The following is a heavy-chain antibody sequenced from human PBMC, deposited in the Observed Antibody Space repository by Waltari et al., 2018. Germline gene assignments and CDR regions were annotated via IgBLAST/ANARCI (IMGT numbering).Heavy chain of an antibody. V-gene: IGHV4-39*07. CDR1: GGSISSSSYY. CDR3: AREWLDYFDY. J-gene: IGHJ4*02. CDR2: IYYSGST. D-gene: IGHD6-19*01. Sequence: QLQLQESGPGLVKPSETLSLTCTVSGGSISSSSYYWGWIRQPPGKGLEWIGSIYYSGSTYSNPSLKSRVTISVDTSKNQFSLKLSSVTAADTAVYYCAREWLDYFDYWGQGTLVTVSS.